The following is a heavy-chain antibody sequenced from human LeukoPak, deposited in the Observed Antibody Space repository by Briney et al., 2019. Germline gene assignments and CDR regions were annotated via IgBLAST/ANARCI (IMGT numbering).Heavy chain of an antibody. Sequence: GGSLRLSCAASGFTFSSYSMNWVRQAPGKGLEWVSSISSSSSYIYYADSVKGRFTISRDNAKNSRYLQMNSLRAEDTAVYYCARDRWYYDSSGLDYWGQGTLVTVSS. V-gene: IGHV3-21*01. CDR2: ISSSSSYI. CDR1: GFTFSSYS. J-gene: IGHJ4*02. CDR3: ARDRWYYDSSGLDY. D-gene: IGHD3-22*01.